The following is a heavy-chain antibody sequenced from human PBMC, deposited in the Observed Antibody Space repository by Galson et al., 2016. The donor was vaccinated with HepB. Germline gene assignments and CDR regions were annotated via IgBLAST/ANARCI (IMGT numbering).Heavy chain of an antibody. D-gene: IGHD6-13*01. V-gene: IGHV4-59*01. CDR1: GGSINSYY. CDR2: IDHSGNI. CDR3: ARDRLAAAASWVAFDL. J-gene: IGHJ3*01. Sequence: SETLSLTCSVSGGSINSYYWSWIRQPTGKGLEWIAYIDHSGNIKYSPSLKSRVTLSVDTSRNQFSLKLSSVTAADTAVYYWARDRLAAAASWVAFDLWGQGTMVTVSS.